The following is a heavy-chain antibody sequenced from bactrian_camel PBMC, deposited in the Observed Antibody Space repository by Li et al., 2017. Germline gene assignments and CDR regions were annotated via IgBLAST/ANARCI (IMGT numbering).Heavy chain of an antibody. CDR3: TSHNAGFEY. Sequence: VQLVESGGGLVQAGGSLRLSCAASGYTYCMAWFRQAPGKEREGVAAIDRDGTTTYVDSVKGRFAISRDNAKNTVYLQLNSLKSEDTAMYYCTSHNAGFEYWGQGKQVNVS. D-gene: IGHD5*01. J-gene: IGHJ4*01. CDR2: IDRDGTT. CDR1: GYTYC. V-gene: IGHV3S53*01.